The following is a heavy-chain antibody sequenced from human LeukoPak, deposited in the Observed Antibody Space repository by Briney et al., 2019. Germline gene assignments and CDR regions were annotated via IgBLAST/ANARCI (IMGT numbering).Heavy chain of an antibody. CDR3: AKDSGVWGSYRPNLDFDY. CDR2: ISWNSGSI. J-gene: IGHJ4*02. V-gene: IGHV3-9*01. CDR1: GFTFDDYA. Sequence: GGSLRLSCAASGFTFDDYAMRWVRQAPGKGLEWVSGISWNSGSIGYADSVKGRFTISRDNAKNSLYLQMNSLRAEDTALYYCAKDSGVWGSYRPNLDFDYWGQGTLVTVSS. D-gene: IGHD3-16*02.